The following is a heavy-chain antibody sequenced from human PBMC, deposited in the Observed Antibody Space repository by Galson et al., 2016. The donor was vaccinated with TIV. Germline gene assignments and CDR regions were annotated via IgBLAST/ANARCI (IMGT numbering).Heavy chain of an antibody. CDR1: GFTFSSYE. Sequence: SLRLSCAASGFTFSSYEMNWVRQAPGKGLEWVSYIIESGRSTYYADSVKGRFTISRDNSKNTLYVQMNSLRAEDTAVYYCAKAPSSGFSYYYGWDVWGQGTTVTVS. V-gene: IGHV3-48*03. J-gene: IGHJ6*02. D-gene: IGHD3-10*01. CDR2: IIESGRST. CDR3: AKAPSSGFSYYYGWDV.